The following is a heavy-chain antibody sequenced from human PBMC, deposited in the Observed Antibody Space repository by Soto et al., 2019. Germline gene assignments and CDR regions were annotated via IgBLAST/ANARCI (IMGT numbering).Heavy chain of an antibody. V-gene: IGHV4-39*01. CDR2: FYYSGGT. J-gene: IGHJ6*02. D-gene: IGHD2-2*03. CDR3: GRLHGYCIDTRCSGQYALDV. CDR1: GGSISSSTYS. Sequence: SETLSLTCTVSGGSISSSTYSWGWIRQPPGKGPEWIGTFYYSGGTYYNPSLKSRVTISVDTTKNQFFLKLNSATAADTAVYYCGRLHGYCIDTRCSGQYALDVWGQGTTVTVSS.